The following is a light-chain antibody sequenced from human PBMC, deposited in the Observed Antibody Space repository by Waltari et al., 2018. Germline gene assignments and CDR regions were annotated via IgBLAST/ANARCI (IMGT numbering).Light chain of an antibody. V-gene: IGLV1-44*01. CDR1: SSNIGSNT. J-gene: IGLJ2*01. CDR2: SNN. CDR3: AAWDDSLNGPV. Sequence: PGQRVTISCSGSSSNIGSNTVNWYQQLTGTAPKLLIYSNNPRPSGVPDRFSGSKSGTSASLAISGLQSEDEADYYYAAWDDSLNGPVFGGGTKLTVL.